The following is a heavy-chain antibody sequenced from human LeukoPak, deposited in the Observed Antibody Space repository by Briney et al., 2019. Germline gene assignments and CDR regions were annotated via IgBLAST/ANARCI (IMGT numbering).Heavy chain of an antibody. Sequence: GESLKISCAASGFTFSSYGMHWVRQAPGKGLEWVAVISYDGSNKYYADSVKGRFTISRDNSKNTLYLQMNSLRAEDTAVYYCAKDVIAARPLYYFDYWGQGTLVTVSS. CDR2: ISYDGSNK. V-gene: IGHV3-30*18. CDR3: AKDVIAARPLYYFDY. D-gene: IGHD6-6*01. CDR1: GFTFSSYG. J-gene: IGHJ4*02.